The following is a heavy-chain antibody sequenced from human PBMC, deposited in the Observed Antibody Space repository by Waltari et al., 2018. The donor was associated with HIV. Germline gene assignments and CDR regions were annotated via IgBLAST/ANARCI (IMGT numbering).Heavy chain of an antibody. CDR1: GVTFSSYG. J-gene: IGHJ6*02. D-gene: IGHD3-9*01. CDR2: IWYDASNK. V-gene: IGHV3-33*01. Sequence: QVQLVESGGGVVQPGRSLRLSCAASGVTFSSYGMHWVRQAPGKGLEWVAVIWYDASNKYYADSVKGRFTIPRDHSTTPLYLQMNSLRAEDTAVYYCARGGITIFLATVWGQGTTVTVSS. CDR3: ARGGITIFLATV.